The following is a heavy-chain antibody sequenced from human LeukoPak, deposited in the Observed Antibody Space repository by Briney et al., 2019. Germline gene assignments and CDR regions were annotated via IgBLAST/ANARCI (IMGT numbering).Heavy chain of an antibody. J-gene: IGHJ5*02. CDR2: IKQDGSDK. CDR3: AKGVASS. Sequence: PGGSLRLSCAASGFTFSSYGMHWVRQAPGKGLEWVANIKQDGSDKSYVDSVKGRFTISRDNAKNSLFLQMNSLRAEDTAVYYCAKGVASSWGQGTLVTVSS. CDR1: GFTFSSYG. V-gene: IGHV3-7*01. D-gene: IGHD5-12*01.